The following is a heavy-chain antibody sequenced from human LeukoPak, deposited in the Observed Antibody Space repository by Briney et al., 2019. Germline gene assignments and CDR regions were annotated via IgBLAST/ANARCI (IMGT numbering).Heavy chain of an antibody. CDR3: ARDLTYSDFWVGYLERAGYYFYGVDV. J-gene: IGHJ6*02. D-gene: IGHD3-3*01. CDR1: GFTFSDYA. CDR2: ISYDGSSQ. Sequence: GGSLRLSCAVSGFTFSDYAMHWVRQAPGKGLEWVAVISYDGSSQYYAESAKGRFTISRDKSKNTLYLQMSSLRAEDTAVYYCARDLTYSDFWVGYLERAGYYFYGVDVWGQGTTVTVSS. V-gene: IGHV3-30*04.